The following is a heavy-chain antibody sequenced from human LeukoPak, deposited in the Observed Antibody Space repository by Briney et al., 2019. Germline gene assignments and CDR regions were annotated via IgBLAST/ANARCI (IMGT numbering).Heavy chain of an antibody. Sequence: SETLCLTCTVSGGSISSSSYYWGWIRQPPGKGLEWIGSIYYSGSTYYNSSLKSRLTISVDTSKNQFSLKLSSVTAADTAVYYCARELGYCSGGSCYADAFDIWGQGTMVTVSS. CDR2: IYYSGST. J-gene: IGHJ3*02. V-gene: IGHV4-39*02. D-gene: IGHD2-15*01. CDR3: ARELGYCSGGSCYADAFDI. CDR1: GGSISSSSYY.